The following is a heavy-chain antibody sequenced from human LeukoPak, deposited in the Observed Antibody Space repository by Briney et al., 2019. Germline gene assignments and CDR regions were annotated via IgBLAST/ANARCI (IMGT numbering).Heavy chain of an antibody. CDR1: GFSFSSHG. J-gene: IGHJ4*02. CDR3: ATDTSIGSSPLYFDY. CDR2: MSNDGDNK. V-gene: IGHV3-30*03. D-gene: IGHD6-6*01. Sequence: PGGSLRLSCEASGFSFSSHGMHWVRQAPGKGLEGLALMSNDGDNKDYADSVKGRFTISRDNAKNSLYLQMNSLRAEDTAVYYCATDTSIGSSPLYFDYWGQGTLVTVSS.